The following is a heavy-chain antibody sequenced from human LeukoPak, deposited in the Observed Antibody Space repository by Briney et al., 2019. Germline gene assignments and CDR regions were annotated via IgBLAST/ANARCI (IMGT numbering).Heavy chain of an antibody. V-gene: IGHV4-31*03. CDR3: ARGKIQLWSGTKRPDAFDI. D-gene: IGHD5-18*01. CDR2: IYYSGST. J-gene: IGHJ3*02. Sequence: PSQTLSLTCTVSGGSISSGGYYWSWIRQHPGKGLEWIGYIYYSGSTYYNPSLKSRVTISVDTSKNQFSLKLSSVTAADTAVYYCARGKIQLWSGTKRPDAFDIWGQGTMVTVSS. CDR1: GGSISSGGYY.